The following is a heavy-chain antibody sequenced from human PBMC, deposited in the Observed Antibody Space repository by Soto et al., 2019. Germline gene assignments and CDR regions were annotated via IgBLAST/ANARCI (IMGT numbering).Heavy chain of an antibody. V-gene: IGHV4-39*01. CDR2: IYYSGST. CDR1: GGSISSSSYY. J-gene: IGHJ4*02. D-gene: IGHD1-26*01. Sequence: SETLSLTCTVSGGSISSSSYYWGWIRQPPGKGLEWIGSIYYSGSTYYNPSLKSRVTISVDTSKNQFSLKLSSVTAADTAVYYCARHREPYGEPFDYWGQGTLVTVSS. CDR3: ARHREPYGEPFDY.